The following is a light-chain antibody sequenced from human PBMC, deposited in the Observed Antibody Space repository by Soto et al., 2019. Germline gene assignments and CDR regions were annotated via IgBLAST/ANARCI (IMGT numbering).Light chain of an antibody. V-gene: IGLV2-14*01. CDR1: SSDVGGYNY. Sequence: QSALTQPASVSGSPGQSITISCTGTSSDVGGYNYVSWYQQHPGKAPKLMIYDVSNRPSGVSNRFSGSKSGNTASLTISGLQAEDEADYDCSSYTCSSTLYVFGAGTKLTVL. CDR2: DVS. CDR3: SSYTCSSTLYV. J-gene: IGLJ1*01.